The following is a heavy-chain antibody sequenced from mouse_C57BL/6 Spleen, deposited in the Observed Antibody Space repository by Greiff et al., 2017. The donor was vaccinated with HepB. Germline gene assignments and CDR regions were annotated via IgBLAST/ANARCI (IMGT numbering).Heavy chain of an antibody. CDR1: GFTFSDYY. CDR3: ARVHRSQWYFDV. Sequence: EVQRVESEGGLVQPGSSMKLSCTASGFTFSDYYMAWVRQVPEKGLEWVANINYDGSSTYYLDSLKSRFIISRDNAKNILYLQLSSLKSEDTATYYCARVHRSQWYFDVWGTGTTVTVSS. J-gene: IGHJ1*03. V-gene: IGHV5-16*01. CDR2: INYDGSST.